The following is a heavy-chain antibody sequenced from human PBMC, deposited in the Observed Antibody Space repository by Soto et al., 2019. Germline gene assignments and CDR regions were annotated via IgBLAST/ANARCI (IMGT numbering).Heavy chain of an antibody. Sequence: QVHLVQSGAEVKKPGASVKVSCKGSGYGFTTYGITWVRQAPGQGLEWMAWISAHNGNTNYAQKLQGRVTVTRDTSTRTAYLELRSLRSDDTAVYYCARRRDGDYWGQGALVTVSS. J-gene: IGHJ4*02. CDR3: ARRRDGDY. CDR1: GYGFTTYG. D-gene: IGHD6-6*01. CDR2: ISAHNGNT. V-gene: IGHV1-18*01.